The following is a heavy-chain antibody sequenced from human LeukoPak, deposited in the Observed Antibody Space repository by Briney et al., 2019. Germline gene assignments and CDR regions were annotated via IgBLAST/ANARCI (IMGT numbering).Heavy chain of an antibody. CDR1: GYTFTSYG. CDR2: ISAYNGNT. Sequence: GASVKVSCKASGYTFTSYGISWVRQAPGQGLEWMGWISAYNGNTNYAQKLQGRVTMTTDTSTSTAYMELRSLRSDDTAVYYCARGEGTYDFWSGSPVFDYWGQGTLVTVSS. J-gene: IGHJ4*02. D-gene: IGHD3-3*01. V-gene: IGHV1-18*01. CDR3: ARGEGTYDFWSGSPVFDY.